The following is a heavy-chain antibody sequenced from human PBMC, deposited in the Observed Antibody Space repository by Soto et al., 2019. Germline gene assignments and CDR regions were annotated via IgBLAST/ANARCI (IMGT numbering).Heavy chain of an antibody. CDR3: ARDDEYDDNGLDY. Sequence: QVQLVESGGGVVQPGTSLRLSCAASGFSFSSYGMHWVRQAPGKGLEWVAVIVNHGGWKDYADSVRGRFTISRDNSRAPLFLEMNGLRVADTAIYSCARDDEYDDNGLDYWGQGSLVTVSS. CDR2: IVNHGGWK. V-gene: IGHV3-33*01. CDR1: GFSFSSYG. D-gene: IGHD1-1*01. J-gene: IGHJ4*02.